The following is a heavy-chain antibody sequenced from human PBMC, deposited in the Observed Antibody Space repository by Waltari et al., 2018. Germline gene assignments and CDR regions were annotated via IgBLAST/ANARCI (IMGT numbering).Heavy chain of an antibody. D-gene: IGHD1-26*01. V-gene: IGHV3-23*04. CDR1: GFAFANHG. Sequence: EVRLVESGGGLVQTGGSLRRSCAASGFAFANHGMSWVRQAPGKGLECVSSISGSGGTTYYADSVKGRFTMSKDNSKNTLFLQMNSLRVDDTADYYCAKSSGSYYEVFDYWGRGTLVTVSS. CDR2: ISGSGGTT. CDR3: AKSSGSYYEVFDY. J-gene: IGHJ4*02.